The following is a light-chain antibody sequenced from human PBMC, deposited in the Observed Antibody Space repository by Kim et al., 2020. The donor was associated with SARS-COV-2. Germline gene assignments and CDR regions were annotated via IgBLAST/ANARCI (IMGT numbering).Light chain of an antibody. CDR1: SSNIGANYE. Sequence: QSVLTQPPSVSGAPWQRVTISCTGSSSNIGANYEVHWYQQLPGTAPKLLIFYNTNRPSGVPDRFSGSKSGTSASLAITGLQAEDEADYYCQSYDSSLSAWVFGGGTKLTVL. CDR3: QSYDSSLSAWV. V-gene: IGLV1-40*01. J-gene: IGLJ3*02. CDR2: YNT.